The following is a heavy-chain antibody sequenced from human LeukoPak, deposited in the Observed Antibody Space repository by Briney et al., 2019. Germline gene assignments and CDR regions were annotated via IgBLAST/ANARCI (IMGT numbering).Heavy chain of an antibody. Sequence: GGSLRLSCAASGFPFSTYWMTWVRQAPGKGLEWVANIKQDGSKAYYVDSVKGRFTISRDNAKNSLYLQMNSLRAEDTALNYCAKDHDPYSSSWYPAFDIWGQGTMVTVSS. D-gene: IGHD6-13*01. CDR2: IKQDGSKA. CDR1: GFPFSTYW. CDR3: AKDHDPYSSSWYPAFDI. J-gene: IGHJ3*02. V-gene: IGHV3-7*03.